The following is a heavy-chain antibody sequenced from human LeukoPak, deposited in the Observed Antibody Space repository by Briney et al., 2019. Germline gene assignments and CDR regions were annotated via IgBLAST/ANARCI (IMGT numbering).Heavy chain of an antibody. V-gene: IGHV1-69*13. CDR3: ARISLGAIWGYYYGMDV. CDR1: GGTFSSYS. CDR2: IIPIFDTA. J-gene: IGHJ6*02. D-gene: IGHD1-26*01. Sequence: SVKVSCKASGGTFSSYSISWVRQAPGQGLEWMGGIIPIFDTADYAQKFQGRVTITADESTSTAYMELSSLRSEDTAVFYCARISLGAIWGYYYGMDVWGQGTTVTVS.